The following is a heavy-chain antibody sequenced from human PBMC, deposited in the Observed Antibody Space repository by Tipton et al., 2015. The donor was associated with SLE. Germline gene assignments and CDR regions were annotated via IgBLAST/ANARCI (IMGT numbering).Heavy chain of an antibody. J-gene: IGHJ6*03. CDR3: ARDAWDSAWGSYRPQHYFYQDV. CDR1: GFRFSDFA. CDR2: MSYDGRNK. V-gene: IGHV3-30*04. Sequence: SLRLSCVASGFRFSDFAFHWVRQAPGKGLEWVTVMSYDGRNKKEADPVKGRLPISRDTSKNTVFLQMNSLRAEDTAVYYCARDAWDSAWGSYRPQHYFYQDVWGKGTTVIVSS. D-gene: IGHD3-16*02.